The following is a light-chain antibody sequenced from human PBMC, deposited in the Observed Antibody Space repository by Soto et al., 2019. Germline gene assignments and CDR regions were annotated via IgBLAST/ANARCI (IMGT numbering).Light chain of an antibody. V-gene: IGLV2-14*01. Sequence: QSVLTQPASVSGSPGQSITISCTGTSSDVGAYNYVSWYQQHPGKVPKLMIYEVTNRPSEVSNRFSGSKSGNTASLTISGLQAEDEADYYCSSYTRSSTLVFGTGTKLTVL. CDR2: EVT. CDR3: SSYTRSSTLV. J-gene: IGLJ1*01. CDR1: SSDVGAYNY.